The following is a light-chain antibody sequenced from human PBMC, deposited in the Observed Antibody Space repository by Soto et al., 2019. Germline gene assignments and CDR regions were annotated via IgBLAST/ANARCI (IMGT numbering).Light chain of an antibody. V-gene: IGKV3-15*01. J-gene: IGKJ2*01. Sequence: EIVTTQSPATLSVSPGERATLSCRASQSVSSNLAWYQQKLGQAPRLLIYGASTRATGIPARFSGSGSKTEFTLTISSLQSEDFAVYYCQQYSIWPYTFGQGTKLEIK. CDR2: GAS. CDR3: QQYSIWPYT. CDR1: QSVSSN.